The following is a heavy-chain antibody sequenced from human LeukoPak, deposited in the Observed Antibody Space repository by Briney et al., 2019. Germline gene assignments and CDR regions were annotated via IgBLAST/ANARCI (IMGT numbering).Heavy chain of an antibody. V-gene: IGHV3-53*01. J-gene: IGHJ4*02. CDR1: GFTVSSNY. D-gene: IGHD1-1*01. CDR3: AREFYSTREEYYFDY. Sequence: GESLKISCAASGFTVSSNYMSWVRQAPGKGLEWVSVIYSGGSTYYADSVKGRFTISRDNSKNTLYLQMNSLRAEDTAVYYCAREFYSTREEYYFDYWGQGTLVTVSS. CDR2: IYSGGST.